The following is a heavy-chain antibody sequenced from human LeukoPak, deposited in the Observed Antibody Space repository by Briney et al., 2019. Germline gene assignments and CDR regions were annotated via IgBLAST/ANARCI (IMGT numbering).Heavy chain of an antibody. Sequence: SETLSLTCTVSGYSISSGYYWGWIRQPPGKGLEWIGSIYHSGSTYYNPSLKSRVTISVGTSKNQFSLKLSSVTAADTAVYYCARDGRVPYYYYYMDVWGKGTTVTVSS. CDR3: ARDGRVPYYYYYMDV. J-gene: IGHJ6*03. D-gene: IGHD1-1*01. CDR1: GYSISSGYY. V-gene: IGHV4-38-2*02. CDR2: IYHSGST.